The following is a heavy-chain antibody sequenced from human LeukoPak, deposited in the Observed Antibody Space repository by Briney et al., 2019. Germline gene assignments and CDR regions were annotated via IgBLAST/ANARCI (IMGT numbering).Heavy chain of an antibody. Sequence: ASVKVSCKASGYTFTSYYMHWVRQAPGQGLEWMGIIHPSGGSTSYAQKFQGRVTMTRDTSTSTVYMELSSLRSEDTAVYYCARWDRYSSGWSQGWFDPWGQGTLVTVSS. D-gene: IGHD6-19*01. CDR2: IHPSGGST. V-gene: IGHV1-46*01. CDR3: ARWDRYSSGWSQGWFDP. J-gene: IGHJ5*02. CDR1: GYTFTSYY.